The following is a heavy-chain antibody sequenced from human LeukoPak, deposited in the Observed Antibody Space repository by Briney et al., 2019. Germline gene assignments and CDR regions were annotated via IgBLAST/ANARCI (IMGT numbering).Heavy chain of an antibody. V-gene: IGHV1-46*01. Sequence: GESLKISCKGSGYTLTFYHMHWARPAPGQGLEWMGIIHPSGGSPDYAQKFQGRVTMTTDTSTSTVYMELSSLRSEGTAVYYGARGERSGSFDYWGQGTLVTVSS. D-gene: IGHD1-1*01. CDR3: ARGERSGSFDY. CDR2: IHPSGGSP. CDR1: GYTLTFYH. J-gene: IGHJ4*02.